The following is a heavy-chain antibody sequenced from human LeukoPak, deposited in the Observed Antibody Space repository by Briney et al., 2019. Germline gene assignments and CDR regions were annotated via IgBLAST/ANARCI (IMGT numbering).Heavy chain of an antibody. D-gene: IGHD1-26*01. CDR3: ARGRSGSLSAFDI. J-gene: IGHJ3*02. CDR2: INPNSGGT. Sequence: ASVKVSCKASGYTFTGYYMHWVRQAPGQGLEWMGRINPNSGGTNYAQMFQGRVTMTRDTSISTAYMELSRLRSDDTAVYYCARGRSGSLSAFDIWGQGTMVTVSS. CDR1: GYTFTGYY. V-gene: IGHV1-2*06.